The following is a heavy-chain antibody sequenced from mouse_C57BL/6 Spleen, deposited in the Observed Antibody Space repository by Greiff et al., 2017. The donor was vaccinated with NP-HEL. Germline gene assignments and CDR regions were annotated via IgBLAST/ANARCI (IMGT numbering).Heavy chain of an antibody. CDR1: GFTFSDYG. D-gene: IGHD1-1*01. CDR3: ARATAGWYFDV. J-gene: IGHJ1*03. CDR2: ISSGSSTI. Sequence: EVQLVESGGGLVKPGGSLKLSCAASGFTFSDYGMHWVRQAPEQGLEWVAYISSGSSTIYYADTVKGRFTISRDNAKNTLFLQMTSLMSEDTAMYYCARATAGWYFDVWGTGTTVTVSS. V-gene: IGHV5-17*01.